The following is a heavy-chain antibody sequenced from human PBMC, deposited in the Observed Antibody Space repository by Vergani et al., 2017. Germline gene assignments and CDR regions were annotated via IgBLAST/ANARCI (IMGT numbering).Heavy chain of an antibody. CDR1: GFTFTSSA. Sequence: QMQLVQSGPEVKKPGTSVKVSCKASGFTFTSSAVQWVRQARGQRLEWIGWIVVGSGNTNYAQKFQGRVTITADESTSTAYMELSSLRSEDTAVYYCASSEPNDSSGYGAFDIWGQGTMVTVSS. CDR3: ASSEPNDSSGYGAFDI. J-gene: IGHJ3*02. CDR2: IVVGSGNT. D-gene: IGHD3-22*01. V-gene: IGHV1-58*01.